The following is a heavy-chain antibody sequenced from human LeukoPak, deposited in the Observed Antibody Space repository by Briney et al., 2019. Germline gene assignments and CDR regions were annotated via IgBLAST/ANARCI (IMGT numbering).Heavy chain of an antibody. CDR2: IYTSGST. Sequence: SETLSLTCTVSGGSISSYYWSWIRQPAGKGLEWIGRIYTSGSTNYNPSLKSRVTMSVDTSKNQFSLKLSSVTAADTAVYYCAGEPVVAATRYYYYGMDVWGQGTTVTVSS. V-gene: IGHV4-4*07. J-gene: IGHJ6*02. CDR1: GGSISSYY. CDR3: AGEPVVAATRYYYYGMDV. D-gene: IGHD2-15*01.